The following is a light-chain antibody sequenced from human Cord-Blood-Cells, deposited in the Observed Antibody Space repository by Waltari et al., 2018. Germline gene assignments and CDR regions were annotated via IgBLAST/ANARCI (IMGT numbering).Light chain of an antibody. V-gene: IGKV3-11*01. CDR1: QNVNSY. J-gene: IGKJ5*01. CDR3: QQRANWPIT. CDR2: DAF. Sequence: DIVLTQSLATLSLSPGERATLSCRASQNVNSYLIWYQQKPGQAPRLLIYDAFNRATGIPARFSGSGSGTDFTLTISSLEPEDFADYYCQQRANWPITFGQGTRLEIK.